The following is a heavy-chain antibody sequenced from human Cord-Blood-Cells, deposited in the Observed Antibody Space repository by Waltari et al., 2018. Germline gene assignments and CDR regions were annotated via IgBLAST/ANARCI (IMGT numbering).Heavy chain of an antibody. D-gene: IGHD3-22*01. CDR2: IYHSGST. CDR3: ARGSGDSSGYYYYYYYMDV. CDR1: GYSISSGYY. J-gene: IGHJ6*03. Sequence: QVQLQESGPGLVKPSETLSLTCAVSGYSISSGYYWGWIRQPPGKGLEWIGSIYHSGSTYYNPSLKSRVTISVDTSKNQFSLKLSSVIAADTAVYYCARGSGDSSGYYYYYYYMDVWGKGTTVTVSS. V-gene: IGHV4-38-2*01.